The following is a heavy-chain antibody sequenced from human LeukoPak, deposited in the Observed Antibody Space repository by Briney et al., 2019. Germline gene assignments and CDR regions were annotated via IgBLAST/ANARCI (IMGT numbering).Heavy chain of an antibody. CDR3: ARHYYDFWSGSPFDY. J-gene: IGHJ4*02. CDR1: GGSISSSSYY. D-gene: IGHD3-3*01. CDR2: IYYSGST. V-gene: IGHV4-39*01. Sequence: SETLSLTGTVSGGSISSSSYYWGWIRQPPGKGLEWIGSIYYSGSTYYNPSLKSRVTISVDTSKNQFSLKLSSVTAADTAVYYCARHYYDFWSGSPFDYWGQGTLVTVSS.